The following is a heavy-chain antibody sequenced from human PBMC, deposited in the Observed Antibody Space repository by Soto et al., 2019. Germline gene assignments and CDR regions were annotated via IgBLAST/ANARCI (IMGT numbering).Heavy chain of an antibody. CDR2: INHSGST. CDR3: ARRGGGWDGFDY. J-gene: IGHJ4*02. CDR1: GGSFSGYY. Sequence: QVQLQQWGAGLLKPSENLSLTCAVYGGSFSGYYWSWIRQPPGKGLEWIGEINHSGSTNYNPSIKSRVTISVDTSKNQFSLKLSSVTAADTAVYYCARRGGGWDGFDYWGQGTLVTVSS. D-gene: IGHD6-19*01. V-gene: IGHV4-34*01.